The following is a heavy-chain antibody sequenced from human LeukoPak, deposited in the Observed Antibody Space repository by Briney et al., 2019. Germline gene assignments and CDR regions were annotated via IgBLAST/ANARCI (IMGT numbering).Heavy chain of an antibody. CDR1: GFPFSSYE. Sequence: GGSLRLSYAASGFPFSSYEMNWVRPPPGKGLEWVSYITISGSTIYYADSVKGRFTISRENAKNSLYLQMNSLRAEDTAVYYCGGGRYCCGQAIDYWGQGTLVIVSS. V-gene: IGHV3-48*03. CDR3: GGGRYCCGQAIDY. D-gene: IGHD5-18*01. J-gene: IGHJ4*02. CDR2: ITISGSTI.